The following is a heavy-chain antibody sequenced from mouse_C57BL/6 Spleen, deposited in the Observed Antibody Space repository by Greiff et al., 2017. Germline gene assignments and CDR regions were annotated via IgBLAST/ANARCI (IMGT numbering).Heavy chain of an antibody. CDR3: ARENYGNYVGIFAY. CDR1: GYTFTSYW. Sequence: QVQLQQPGAELVKPGASVKMSCKASGYTFTSYWITWVKQRPGQGLEWIGDIYPGSGSTNYNEKFKSKATLTVDTSSSTAYMQLSSLTSEDSAVYYCARENYGNYVGIFAYWGQGTLVTVAA. V-gene: IGHV1-55*01. D-gene: IGHD2-1*01. CDR2: IYPGSGST. J-gene: IGHJ3*01.